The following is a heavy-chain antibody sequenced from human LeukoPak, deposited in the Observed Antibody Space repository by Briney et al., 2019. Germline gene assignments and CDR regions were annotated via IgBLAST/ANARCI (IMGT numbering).Heavy chain of an antibody. CDR2: VYNSGRT. J-gene: IGHJ4*02. D-gene: IGHD4-23*01. Sequence: SETPSLTCSVSGGSIRSYYWSWIRQPPGKGLEWIGYVYNSGRTSSDYNPSLKSRVTISMDTSRKDFSLKLTSVTSADTAVYYCARHRYGGTAHFDSWGQGTLVTVSS. V-gene: IGHV4-59*01. CDR1: GGSIRSYY. CDR3: ARHRYGGTAHFDS.